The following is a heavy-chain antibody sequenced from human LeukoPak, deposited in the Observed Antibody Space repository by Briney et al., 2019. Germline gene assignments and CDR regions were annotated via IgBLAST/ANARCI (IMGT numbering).Heavy chain of an antibody. J-gene: IGHJ4*02. V-gene: IGHV3-7*01. D-gene: IGHD3-16*01. Sequence: PGGSLRLSCAASGFTSSSYWMSWVRQAPGKGVEWVANIKQDGSEKYYVDSVKGRFTISRDNAKNSLYLQMDSLRAEDTAVYYCARGFGRYDYWGQGTLVTVSS. CDR1: GFTSSSYW. CDR2: IKQDGSEK. CDR3: ARGFGRYDY.